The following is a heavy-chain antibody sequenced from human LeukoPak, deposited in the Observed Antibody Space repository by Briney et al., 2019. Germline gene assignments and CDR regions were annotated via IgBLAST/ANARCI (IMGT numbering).Heavy chain of an antibody. V-gene: IGHV4-4*02. CDR1: GGSISSNNW. CDR3: AREGYCSSTSCFDAFDI. CDR2: IYHDGST. Sequence: SETLSLTCAVSGGSISSNNWWIWVRQSPEKGLEWIGEIYHDGSTNYNPSLKSRVAISMDKSKNQLSLKLNFVTAADTAVYYCAREGYCSSTSCFDAFDIWGQGTMVTVSS. D-gene: IGHD2-2*01. J-gene: IGHJ3*02.